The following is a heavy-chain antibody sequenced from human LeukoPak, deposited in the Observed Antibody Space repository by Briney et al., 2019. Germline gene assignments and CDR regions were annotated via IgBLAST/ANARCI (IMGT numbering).Heavy chain of an antibody. Sequence: GGSLRLSRAASGFAFHIYGMRWVRQAPGKGLEWVSFIWADGTRQFYADSVKGRFTISRDNSNNTVYLHMNSLKAADTALYYCVRDRNNNFFDYWGPGTLLTVS. CDR3: VRDRNNNFFDY. CDR1: GFAFHIYG. V-gene: IGHV3-33*01. J-gene: IGHJ4*02. CDR2: IWADGTRQ. D-gene: IGHD1-14*01.